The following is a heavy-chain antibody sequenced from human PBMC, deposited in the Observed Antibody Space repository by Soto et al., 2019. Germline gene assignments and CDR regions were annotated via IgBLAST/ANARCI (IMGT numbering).Heavy chain of an antibody. CDR1: GYTFTSYY. V-gene: IGHV1-46*03. CDR3: ARGRPVVTPWYYYMDV. Sequence: QVQLVQSGAEVKKPGASVKVSCKASGYTFTSYYMHWVRQAPGQGLEWMGIINPSGGSTSYAQKFQGRVTMTSDTSTSTVYMELSSLRSEDTAVYYCARGRPVVTPWYYYMDVWGKGTTVTVSS. J-gene: IGHJ6*03. CDR2: INPSGGST. D-gene: IGHD3-22*01.